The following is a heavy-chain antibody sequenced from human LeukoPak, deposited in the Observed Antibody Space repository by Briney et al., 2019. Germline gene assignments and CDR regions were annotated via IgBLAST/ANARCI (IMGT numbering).Heavy chain of an antibody. CDR1: GFTFDVYG. Sequence: GGSLRLSCAASGFTFDVYGMTWVRQAPGKGLEWVSGINWNGGSTGYADSVKGRFTISRDNAKNSLYLQMNSLRAEDTALYYCAREGISIFGVLTYYFDCWGQGTLVTVSS. D-gene: IGHD3-3*01. CDR2: INWNGGST. CDR3: AREGISIFGVLTYYFDC. J-gene: IGHJ4*02. V-gene: IGHV3-20*04.